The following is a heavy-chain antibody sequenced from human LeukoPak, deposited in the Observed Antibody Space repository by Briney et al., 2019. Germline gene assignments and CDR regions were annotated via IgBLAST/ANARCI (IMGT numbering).Heavy chain of an antibody. CDR2: ISGNSGNT. CDR1: GFTFSSYA. V-gene: IGHV3-23*01. J-gene: IGHJ3*02. Sequence: AGSLRLSCAASGFTFSSYAMNWVRQAPGKGLEWVSGISGNSGNTYYAESVKGRFTISRDNSKKTLYLQMNSLRAEDTAMYCATRVMIAITTRGAFHIWGQGTMVTVSS. CDR3: ATRVMIAITTRGAFHI. D-gene: IGHD3-16*01.